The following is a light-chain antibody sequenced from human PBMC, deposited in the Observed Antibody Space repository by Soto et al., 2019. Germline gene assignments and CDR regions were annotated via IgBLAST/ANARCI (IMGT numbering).Light chain of an antibody. J-gene: IGLJ1*01. V-gene: IGLV1-40*01. CDR3: QSYDISVHNYV. CDR1: TSNIGAPYD. CDR2: GDN. Sequence: QSVLTQPPSVSGATEQRVSISCTGSTSNIGAPYDVHWYQPLPGTAPKLLIYGDNNRPSGVPDRFSGSKSGTSASLAITRLQAEDEADYYCQSYDISVHNYVFGTGTKVTVL.